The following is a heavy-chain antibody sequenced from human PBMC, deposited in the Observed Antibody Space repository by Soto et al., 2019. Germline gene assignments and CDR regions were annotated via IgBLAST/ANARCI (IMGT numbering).Heavy chain of an antibody. J-gene: IGHJ4*02. CDR1: GYTFTSYG. CDR3: ARGDDILTGYYIGFDY. D-gene: IGHD3-9*01. V-gene: IGHV1-18*01. CDR2: ISAYNGNT. Sequence: QVQLVQSGAEVTKPGASVKVSCKASGYTFTSYGISWVRQAPGQGLEWMGWISAYNGNTNYAQKLQGRVTMSTDTPSRTAYMGLWSLRSDNTAVYYWARGDDILTGYYIGFDYWGQGTLVTVSA.